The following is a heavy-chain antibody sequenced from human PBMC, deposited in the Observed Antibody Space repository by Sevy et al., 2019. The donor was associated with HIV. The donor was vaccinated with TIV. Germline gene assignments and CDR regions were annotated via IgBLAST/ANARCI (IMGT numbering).Heavy chain of an antibody. CDR3: ARDYCMNPGNLQH. D-gene: IGHD2-15*01. CDR2: VHYTGRT. Sequence: SETLSLTCTVSGGSLSSYYWSWIRQPPGKGLEYIGYVHYTGRTDYNPSLTSRVTMSLDTSKTHFSLTLNSVTAADTAVYYCARDYCMNPGNLQHWGQGALVTVSS. V-gene: IGHV4-59*13. CDR1: GGSLSSYY. J-gene: IGHJ1*01.